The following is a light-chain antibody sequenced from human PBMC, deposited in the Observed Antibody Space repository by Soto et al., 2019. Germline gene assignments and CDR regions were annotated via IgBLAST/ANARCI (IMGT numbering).Light chain of an antibody. J-gene: IGKJ1*01. V-gene: IGKV1-9*01. CDR1: QDISSY. CDR2: AAS. Sequence: IQLTQSPSSLSASVGDRVTITWRASQDISSYLAWYQQRPGKAPKLLIYAASTLQRGAPSRFSGSGSGTDFTLTISSLQPEDFATYYCQQLNSYLWTFGQGTKVEIK. CDR3: QQLNSYLWT.